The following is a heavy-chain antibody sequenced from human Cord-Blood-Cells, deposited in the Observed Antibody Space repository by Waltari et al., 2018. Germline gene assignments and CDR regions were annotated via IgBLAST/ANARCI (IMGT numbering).Heavy chain of an antibody. J-gene: IGHJ3*02. CDR1: GYTFTSYA. CDR2: INAGNGNT. Sequence: QVQLVQSGAEVKKPGDSVKVSCKASGYTFTSYAMHWVRQAPGQRLEWMGWINAGNGNTKYSQKFQGRVTITRDTSASTAYMELSSLRSEDTAVYYCASSLSVGPDAFDIWGQGTMVTVSS. D-gene: IGHD1-26*01. V-gene: IGHV1-3*01. CDR3: ASSLSVGPDAFDI.